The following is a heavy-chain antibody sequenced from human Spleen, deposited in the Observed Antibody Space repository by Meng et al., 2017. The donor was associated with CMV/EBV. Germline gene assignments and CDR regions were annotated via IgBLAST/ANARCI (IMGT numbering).Heavy chain of an antibody. CDR1: GGSFSGYY. CDR2: INHSGST. D-gene: IGHD7-27*01. J-gene: IGHJ5*02. V-gene: IGHV4-34*01. Sequence: QVQLQQWGAGLLKPSETLSLTCAVYGGSFSGYYWSWIRQPPGKGLEWIGEINHSGSTNYNPSLKSRVTISVDTSKNQFSLKLSSVTAADTAVYYCARGGPFNWGHGWFDPWGQGTLVTVSS. CDR3: ARGGPFNWGHGWFDP.